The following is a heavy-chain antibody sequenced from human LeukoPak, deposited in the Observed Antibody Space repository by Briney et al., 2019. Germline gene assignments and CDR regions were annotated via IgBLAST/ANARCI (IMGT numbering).Heavy chain of an antibody. CDR3: AIGLYSFDY. CDR1: GGSISTYY. J-gene: IGHJ4*02. V-gene: IGHV4-59*01. D-gene: IGHD2-15*01. CDR2: SHYSGST. Sequence: KPSETLSLTCTVSGGSISTYYWTWIRQPPGKGLEWLGNSHYSGSTNYNPFLKSPVTISVDTSKNQFSLKVNSVTAADTAVYYCAIGLYSFDYWGQGILVTVSS.